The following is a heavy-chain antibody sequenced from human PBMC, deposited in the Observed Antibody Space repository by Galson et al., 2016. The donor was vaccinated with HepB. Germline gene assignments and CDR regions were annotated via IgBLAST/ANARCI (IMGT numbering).Heavy chain of an antibody. CDR3: AKKFAGTSRHFYYYGMDV. CDR2: ISFDGNNK. Sequence: SLRLSCAASGFIFATSAMHWVRQAPGKGLEWVALISFDGNNKYYADSVRGRFTISRDNSRNTLYLQMNSLRAEDTAVYYCAKKFAGTSRHFYYYGMDVWGQGTTVTVSS. CDR1: GFIFATSA. D-gene: IGHD6-13*01. V-gene: IGHV3-30*18. J-gene: IGHJ6*02.